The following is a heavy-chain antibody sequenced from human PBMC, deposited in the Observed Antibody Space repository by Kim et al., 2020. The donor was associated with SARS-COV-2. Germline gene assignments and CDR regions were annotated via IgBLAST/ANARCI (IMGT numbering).Heavy chain of an antibody. V-gene: IGHV1-69*04. CDR3: AREIGLELRGGFDY. CDR2: IIPILGIA. J-gene: IGHJ4*02. CDR1: GGTFSSYA. D-gene: IGHD1-7*01. Sequence: SVKVSCKASGGTFSSYAISWVRQAPGQGLEWMGRIIPILGIANYAQKFQGRVTITADKSTSTAYMELSSLRSEDTAVYYCAREIGLELRGGFDYWGQGTLIDVSS.